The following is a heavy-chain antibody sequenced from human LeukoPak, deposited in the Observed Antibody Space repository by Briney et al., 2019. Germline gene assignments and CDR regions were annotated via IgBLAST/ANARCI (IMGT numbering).Heavy chain of an antibody. J-gene: IGHJ6*03. CDR1: GFTFSSYG. Sequence: GGSLRLSCAASGFTFSSYGMHWVRQAPGKGLEWVAFIRYDGSNKYYADSVEGRFTISRDNSKNTLYLQMNSLRAEDTAVYYCAKEKAYGSGSYSVLYYYYYMDVWGKGTTVTVSS. D-gene: IGHD3-10*01. V-gene: IGHV3-30*02. CDR3: AKEKAYGSGSYSVLYYYYYMDV. CDR2: IRYDGSNK.